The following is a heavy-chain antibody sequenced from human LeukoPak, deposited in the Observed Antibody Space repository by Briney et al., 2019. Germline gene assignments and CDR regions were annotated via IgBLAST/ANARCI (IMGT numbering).Heavy chain of an antibody. Sequence: PGGSLRLSCAASGFTFSSYAMSWVRQPPGKGLEWIGEINHSGSTNYNPSLKSRVTISVDTSKNQSSLKLSSVTAADTAVYYCARVRATVTTTHDYWGQGTLVTVSS. V-gene: IGHV4-34*01. D-gene: IGHD4-17*01. J-gene: IGHJ4*02. CDR3: ARVRATVTTTHDY. CDR1: GFTFSSYA. CDR2: INHSGST.